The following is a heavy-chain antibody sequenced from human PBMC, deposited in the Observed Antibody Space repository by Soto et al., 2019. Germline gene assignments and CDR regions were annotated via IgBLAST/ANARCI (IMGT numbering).Heavy chain of an antibody. CDR2: IWYDGSKK. CDR1: GFTFSSYG. J-gene: IGHJ4*02. Sequence: QVQLVESGGGVVQPGRSLRLSCAASGFTFSSYGMHWVRQAPGKGLEWVAVIWYDGSKKYYAASVKCRFTISRDNSKNTLYLQMNSRRAEETAVYYCARDPLELMVYAVDYWGQGTLVTVSS. V-gene: IGHV3-33*01. D-gene: IGHD2-8*01. CDR3: ARDPLELMVYAVDY.